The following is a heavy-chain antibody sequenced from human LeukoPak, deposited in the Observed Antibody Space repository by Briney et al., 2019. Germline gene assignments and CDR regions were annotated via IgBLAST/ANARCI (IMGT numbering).Heavy chain of an antibody. Sequence: SQTLSLTCTVSGGSISSNDYDWSWIRQPAGKGLEWIGRIYTSGSANYNPSLKSRVRLSLDTSKNQFSLKLSSVTAADTAVYYCARQGYDILTGSDYWGQGTLVTVSS. CDR1: GGSISSNDYD. J-gene: IGHJ4*02. V-gene: IGHV4-61*02. CDR3: ARQGYDILTGSDY. CDR2: IYTSGSA. D-gene: IGHD3-9*01.